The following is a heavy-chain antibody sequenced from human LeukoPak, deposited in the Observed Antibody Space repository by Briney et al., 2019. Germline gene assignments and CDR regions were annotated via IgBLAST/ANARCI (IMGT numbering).Heavy chain of an antibody. D-gene: IGHD3-22*01. J-gene: IGHJ4*02. Sequence: PGESLKISCKGSGYYFTSYWIGWVRQMPGKGLEWMGIIYPDDSGTRYSPSFQGQVTISADKSISTAYLQWSSLKASDTAMYYCARRGYDSSAPPDYWGQGTLVTVSS. V-gene: IGHV5-51*01. CDR3: ARRGYDSSAPPDY. CDR2: IYPDDSGT. CDR1: GYYFTSYW.